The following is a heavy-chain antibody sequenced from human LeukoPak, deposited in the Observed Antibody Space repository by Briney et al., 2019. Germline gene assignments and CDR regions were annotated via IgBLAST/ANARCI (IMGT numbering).Heavy chain of an antibody. Sequence: ASVKVSCKVSGYTLTELSMHWVRQAPGKGLEWMGGFDPENGETIYAQKFQGRVTMTEDTSTDTAYMELSSLRSEDTAVYYCATEKHVDIVATGEAFDIWGQGTMVTVSS. CDR3: ATEKHVDIVATGEAFDI. J-gene: IGHJ3*02. V-gene: IGHV1-24*01. D-gene: IGHD5-12*01. CDR1: GYTLTELS. CDR2: FDPENGET.